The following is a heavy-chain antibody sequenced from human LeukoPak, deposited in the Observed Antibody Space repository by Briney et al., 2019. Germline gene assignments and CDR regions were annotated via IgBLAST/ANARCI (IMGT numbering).Heavy chain of an antibody. CDR1: GGSISSGSYY. V-gene: IGHV4-61*02. CDR3: ARDSSSSGYFQH. D-gene: IGHD6-6*01. J-gene: IGHJ1*01. Sequence: TLSLTCTVSGGSISSGSYYWSWIRQPAGKGLEWIGRIYTSGSTNYNPSLKSRVTISVDTSKNQFSLKLSSVTAADTAVYYCARDSSSSGYFQHWGQGTLVTVSS. CDR2: IYTSGST.